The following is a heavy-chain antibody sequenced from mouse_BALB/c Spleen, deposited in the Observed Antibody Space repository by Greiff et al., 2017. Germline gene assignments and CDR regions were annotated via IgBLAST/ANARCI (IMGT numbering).Heavy chain of an antibody. CDR2: ISYSGST. CDR1: GYSITSDYA. J-gene: IGHJ2*01. CDR3: ARERREYFDY. Sequence: VQLKESGPGLVKPSQSLSLTCTVTGYSITSDYAWNWIRQFPGNKLEWMGYISYSGSTSYNPSLKSRISITRDTSKNQFFLQLNSVTTEDTATYYCARERREYFDYWGQGTTLTVSS. V-gene: IGHV3-2*02.